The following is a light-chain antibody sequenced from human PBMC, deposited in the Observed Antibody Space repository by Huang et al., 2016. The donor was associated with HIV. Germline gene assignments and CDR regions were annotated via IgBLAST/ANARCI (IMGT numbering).Light chain of an antibody. Sequence: DIVMTQSPLSLPVTPGEPASISCRSSQRLLHSNGYNYLDWYRQKPGQSPQLLIYLGSNLTSGVPDRFSGSGSGTDFKLKIRRVEAEDVGLYYCMQALQTPPYTFGQGTKLEIK. CDR1: QRLLHSNGYNY. CDR2: LGS. CDR3: MQALQTPPYT. V-gene: IGKV2-28*01. J-gene: IGKJ2*01.